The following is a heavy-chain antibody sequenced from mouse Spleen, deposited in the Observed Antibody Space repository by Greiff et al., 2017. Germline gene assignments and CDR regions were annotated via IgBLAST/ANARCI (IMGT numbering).Heavy chain of an antibody. Sequence: EVQLQESGGGLVQPKGSLKLSCAASGFSFNTYAMNWVRQAPGKGLEWVARIRSKSNNYATYYADSVKDRFTISRDDSESMLYLQMNNLKTEDTAMYYCVRHPDGDYAMDYWGQGTSVTVSS. J-gene: IGHJ4*01. CDR3: VRHPDGDYAMDY. V-gene: IGHV10-1*01. CDR2: IRSKSNNYAT. CDR1: GFSFNTYA.